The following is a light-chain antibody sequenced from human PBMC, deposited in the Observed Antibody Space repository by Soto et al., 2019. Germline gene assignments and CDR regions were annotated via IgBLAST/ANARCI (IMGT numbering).Light chain of an antibody. V-gene: IGKV1-13*02. CDR3: QQFHSYPIFT. J-gene: IGKJ3*01. Sequence: AIQLTQSPSSLSASVGDRVTITCRASQGISSAVVWYQQKPGEAPKLLIYDASTLESGVPSRFSGSGTGTDFTLTISSLQPEDFATYYCQQFHSYPIFTFGPGTKVDIK. CDR2: DAS. CDR1: QGISSA.